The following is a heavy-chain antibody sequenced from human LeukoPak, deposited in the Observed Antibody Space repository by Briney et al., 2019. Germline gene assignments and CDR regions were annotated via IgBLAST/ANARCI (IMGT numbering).Heavy chain of an antibody. CDR1: GFTFSSYA. J-gene: IGHJ4*02. V-gene: IGHV3-23*01. CDR3: AKFDSSNWAYFDY. D-gene: IGHD3-22*01. CDR2: ISGSGGST. Sequence: PGGSLRFSCAASGFTFSSYAMSWVRQAPGKGLEWVSAISGSGGSTYYADSVKGRFTISRDNSKNTLYLQMNSLRAEDTAVYYCAKFDSSNWAYFDYWGQGTLVTVSS.